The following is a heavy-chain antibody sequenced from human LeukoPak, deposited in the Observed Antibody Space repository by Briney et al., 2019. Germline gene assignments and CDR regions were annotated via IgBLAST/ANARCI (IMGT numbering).Heavy chain of an antibody. CDR1: XFTFSSYA. J-gene: IGHJ4*02. CDR3: AKGPLYGDYVVY. D-gene: IGHD3-16*01. CDR2: ISGRGGST. Sequence: SXAASXFTFSSYAMSWVRQAPGKGLEGGSSISGRGGSTYYADSVKGRFTISRDNSKNTLYLQMNSLRAEDTAVYYCAKGPLYGDYVVYWGQGTLVTVSS. V-gene: IGHV3-23*01.